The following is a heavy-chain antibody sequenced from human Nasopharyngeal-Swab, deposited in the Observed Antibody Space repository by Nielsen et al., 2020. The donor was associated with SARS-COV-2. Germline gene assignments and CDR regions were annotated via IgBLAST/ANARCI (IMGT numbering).Heavy chain of an antibody. J-gene: IGHJ6*02. CDR3: ASSLGPANYYYYGMDV. CDR1: GGIFSSYA. Sequence: SVKVSCKASGGIFSSYAISWVRQAPGQGLEWMGGIIPIFGTANYAQKFQGRVTITADESTSTAYMELSSLRSEDTAVYYCASSLGPANYYYYGMDVWGQGTTVTVSS. V-gene: IGHV1-69*13. CDR2: IIPIFGTA. D-gene: IGHD2-2*01.